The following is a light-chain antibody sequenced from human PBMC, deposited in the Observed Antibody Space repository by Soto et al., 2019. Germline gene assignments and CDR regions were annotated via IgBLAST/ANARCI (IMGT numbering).Light chain of an antibody. CDR1: QSVSSH. V-gene: IGKV3-11*01. Sequence: EIVLTQSPATLSLSPGERATLSCRASQSVSSHLAWYQQKPGQAPRLLINDASNRAAGVPARFSGSGSESDFTLTISSLEPEDFAVYYCQQRSNWPLTFRGGTKVDIK. CDR2: DAS. CDR3: QQRSNWPLT. J-gene: IGKJ4*01.